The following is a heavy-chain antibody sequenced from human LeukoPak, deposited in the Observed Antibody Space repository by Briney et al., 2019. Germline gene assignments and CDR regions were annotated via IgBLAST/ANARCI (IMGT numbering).Heavy chain of an antibody. CDR3: ARSYYYDSSGYYLEDYYGMDV. D-gene: IGHD3-22*01. J-gene: IGHJ6*02. CDR1: GFTFSSYE. V-gene: IGHV3-48*03. CDR2: ISSSGSTV. Sequence: GGSLRLSCAASGFTFSSYEMNCVRQAPGKGLEWVSYISSSGSTVYYADSVKGRFTISRDNAKNSLYLQMNSLRAEDTAVYYCARSYYYDSSGYYLEDYYGMDVWGQGTTVTVSS.